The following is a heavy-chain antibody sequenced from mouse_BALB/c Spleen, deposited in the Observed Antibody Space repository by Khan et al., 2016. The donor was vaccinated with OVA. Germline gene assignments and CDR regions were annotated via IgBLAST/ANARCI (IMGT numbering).Heavy chain of an antibody. J-gene: IGHJ2*01. CDR3: ARNYRSDGYFDC. D-gene: IGHD2-14*01. V-gene: IGHV1S136*01. Sequence: VQLKQSGPELVKPGASVKMSCKASGYTFTSYVMHWVKQKPGQGLEWIGYIYPYNDDTKYNEKFKGKATLTSDKSSSPAYMELSSLTSEDSAVYFCARNYRSDGYFDCWGQGTTLTVSS. CDR2: IYPYNDDT. CDR1: GYTFTSYV.